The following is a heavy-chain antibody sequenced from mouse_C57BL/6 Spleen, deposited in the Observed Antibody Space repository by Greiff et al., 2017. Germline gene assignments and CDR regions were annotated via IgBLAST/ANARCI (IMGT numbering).Heavy chain of an antibody. V-gene: IGHV14-3*01. D-gene: IGHD1-1*01. CDR1: GFNFKNTY. Sequence: EVQLQESVAELVRPGASVKLSCTASGFNFKNTYMHWVKQRPEQGLEWIGRIDPANGNTKYAPKFQGKATITADTSSNTAYLQLSSLTSEDTAIYYCARASYYGSSSLYAMDYWGQGTSVTVAS. CDR3: ARASYYGSSSLYAMDY. CDR2: IDPANGNT. J-gene: IGHJ4*01.